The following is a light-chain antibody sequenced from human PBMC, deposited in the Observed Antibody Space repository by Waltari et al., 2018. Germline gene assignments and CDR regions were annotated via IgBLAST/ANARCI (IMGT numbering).Light chain of an antibody. CDR1: QGISSY. Sequence: DIQLTQSPSFLSASVVDRVTSTCPASQGISSYLAWYQQKPGKAPQILVYDASALQSGVPSRFSGSGSGTEFTLTISSLQPEDFATYYCQQLKSFPYTFGQGTKLEIK. J-gene: IGKJ2*01. CDR2: DAS. V-gene: IGKV1-9*01. CDR3: QQLKSFPYT.